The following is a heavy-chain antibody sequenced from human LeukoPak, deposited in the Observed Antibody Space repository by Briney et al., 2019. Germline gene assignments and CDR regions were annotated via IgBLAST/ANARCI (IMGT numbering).Heavy chain of an antibody. Sequence: PSETLSLTCTVSGGSISSYYWSWIRQPPGKGLEWIGYIYYSGSTNYNPSLKSRVTISVDTSKNQSSLKLSSVTAADTAVYYCARHGDYGNYYYYGLDVWGQGTTVTVSS. CDR3: ARHGDYGNYYYYGLDV. CDR2: IYYSGST. CDR1: GGSISSYY. D-gene: IGHD4-17*01. J-gene: IGHJ6*02. V-gene: IGHV4-59*08.